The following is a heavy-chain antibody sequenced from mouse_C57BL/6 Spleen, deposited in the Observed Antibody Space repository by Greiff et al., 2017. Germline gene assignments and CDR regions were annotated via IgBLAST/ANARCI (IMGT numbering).Heavy chain of an antibody. CDR2: IRNKANNHAT. CDR1: GFTFSDAW. Sequence: EVQLQESGGGLVQPGGSMKLSCAASGFTFSDAWMDWVRQSPEKGLEWVAEIRNKANNHATYYAESVKGRFTISRDDCKSSVYLQMNSLRAEDPGIYYCTGQLGKDFDYWGQGTTLTVSS. V-gene: IGHV6-6*01. CDR3: TGQLGKDFDY. D-gene: IGHD4-1*02. J-gene: IGHJ2*01.